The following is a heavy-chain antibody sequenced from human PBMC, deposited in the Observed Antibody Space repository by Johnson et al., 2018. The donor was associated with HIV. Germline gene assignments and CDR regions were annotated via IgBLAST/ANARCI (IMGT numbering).Heavy chain of an antibody. CDR2: ISTAGDT. D-gene: IGHD2-15*01. Sequence: VQLVESGGGLVQPGGSLRLSCAASGFTFSSYAMSWVRQAPGKGLEWVSAISTAGDTYYPGSVKGRFTISRENAKNTLYLQMNSLRAEDTAVYYCASFVVVVAATGAFDIWGQGTMVTVSS. J-gene: IGHJ3*02. V-gene: IGHV3-23*04. CDR1: GFTFSSYA. CDR3: ASFVVVVAATGAFDI.